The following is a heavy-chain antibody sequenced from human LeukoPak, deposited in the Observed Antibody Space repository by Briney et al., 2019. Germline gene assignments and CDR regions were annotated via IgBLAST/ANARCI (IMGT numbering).Heavy chain of an antibody. CDR1: SGSISSSNYY. CDR2: IYYSGST. CDR3: ARARRDGYNYFDY. D-gene: IGHD5-24*01. Sequence: SQTLSLTCTVSSGSISSSNYYWSWIRQHPGKGLEWIGYIYYSGSTYYSPSLKSRVTISVDTSKNQFSLKLSSVTAADTAVYYCARARRDGYNYFDYWGQGTLVTVPS. J-gene: IGHJ4*02. V-gene: IGHV4-31*03.